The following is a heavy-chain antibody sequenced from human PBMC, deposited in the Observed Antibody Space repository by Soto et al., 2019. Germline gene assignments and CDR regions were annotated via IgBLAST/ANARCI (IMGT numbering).Heavy chain of an antibody. J-gene: IGHJ3*02. Sequence: QLQLQESGPGLVKPSETLSLTCTVSGGSISSSSYYWGWIRQPPGKGLEWIGSLYYSGSTYYNPSLESRDTISVDTSKNQFSLKLSYVIAADTAVYYCARSFRVDMAFTDAFDIWGQGTMVTVSS. D-gene: IGHD2-2*01. V-gene: IGHV4-39*01. CDR1: GGSISSSSYY. CDR2: LYYSGST. CDR3: ARSFRVDMAFTDAFDI.